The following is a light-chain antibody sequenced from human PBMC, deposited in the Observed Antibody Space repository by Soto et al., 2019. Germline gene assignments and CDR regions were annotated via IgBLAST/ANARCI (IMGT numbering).Light chain of an antibody. CDR3: SSYTSSSTRV. J-gene: IGLJ3*02. V-gene: IGLV2-14*01. Sequence: QSALTQPASVSGSPGQSITISCTGTSSDVGGYNYVSWYQQHPGKAPKLMIYEVSNRPSRVSNRFSGSKSGNTASLTISGLQAEDEADYCCSSYTSSSTRVFGGGTKLTVL. CDR1: SSDVGGYNY. CDR2: EVS.